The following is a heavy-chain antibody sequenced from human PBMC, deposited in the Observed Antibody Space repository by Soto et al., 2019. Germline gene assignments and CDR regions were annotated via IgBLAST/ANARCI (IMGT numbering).Heavy chain of an antibody. J-gene: IGHJ6*02. CDR3: ARGSKSYYYGMDV. Sequence: PGGSLRLSCAASGFTFSIYSMNWVRQAPGKGLEWVSSISSSSSYIYYADSVKGRFTISRDNAKNSLYLQMNSLRAEDTAVYYCARGSKSYYYGMDVWGQGTTVTVSS. V-gene: IGHV3-21*01. CDR1: GFTFSIYS. CDR2: ISSSSSYI.